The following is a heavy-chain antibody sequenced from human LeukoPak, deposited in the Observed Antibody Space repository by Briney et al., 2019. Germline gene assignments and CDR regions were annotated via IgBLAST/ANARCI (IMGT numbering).Heavy chain of an antibody. D-gene: IGHD6-13*01. Sequence: SQTLSLTCTVSGGSISSGGYYWSWIRQPPGTGLEWIGYIYYSGSTYYNPSLKSRVTISVDTSKNQFSLKLSSVTAADTAVYYCARGIAAAGHHFDYWGQGTLVTVSS. V-gene: IGHV4-30-4*08. CDR2: IYYSGST. J-gene: IGHJ4*02. CDR3: ARGIAAAGHHFDY. CDR1: GGSISSGGYY.